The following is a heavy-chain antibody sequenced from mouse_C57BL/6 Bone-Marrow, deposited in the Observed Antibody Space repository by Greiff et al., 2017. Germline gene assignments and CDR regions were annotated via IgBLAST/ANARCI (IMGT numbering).Heavy chain of an antibody. V-gene: IGHV5-17*01. D-gene: IGHD4-1*01. Sequence: EVKLVESGGGLVKPGGSLKLSCAASGFTFSDYGMHWVRQAPEKGLEWVAYISSGSSTIYYADTVKGRFTISRDNAKNTLCLQMTSRRSEDTAMYYCARGDWGGFAYWGQGTLGTVSA. J-gene: IGHJ3*01. CDR3: ARGDWGGFAY. CDR2: ISSGSSTI. CDR1: GFTFSDYG.